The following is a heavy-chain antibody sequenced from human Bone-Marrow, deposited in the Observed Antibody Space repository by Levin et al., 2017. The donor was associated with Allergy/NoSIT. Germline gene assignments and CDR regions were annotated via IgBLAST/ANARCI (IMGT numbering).Heavy chain of an antibody. Sequence: ASVKVSCKVPGNTLTELSMHWVRQAPGKGLEWLGGFDLEDGQTMYAQKLRGRLTMTGDTSTDTTYMELSSLTSGDTAVYYCATSAVPRGYTFGPFDYWGQGALVTVSS. V-gene: IGHV1-24*01. CDR1: GNTLTELS. CDR2: FDLEDGQT. CDR3: ATSAVPRGYTFGPFDY. D-gene: IGHD5-18*01. J-gene: IGHJ4*02.